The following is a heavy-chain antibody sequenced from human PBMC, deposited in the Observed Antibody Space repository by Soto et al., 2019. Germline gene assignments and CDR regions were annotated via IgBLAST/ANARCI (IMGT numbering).Heavy chain of an antibody. CDR2: ISYDGSNK. Sequence: QVQLVESGGGVVQPGRSLRLSCAASGFTFSSYGMHWVRQAPGKGLEWVAVISYDGSNKYYADSVKGRFTISRDNSKNTLYLQMNSLRAEDTAVYYCAKVVANSGYDYPFDYWGQGTLVTVSS. J-gene: IGHJ4*02. CDR1: GFTFSSYG. D-gene: IGHD5-12*01. CDR3: AKVVANSGYDYPFDY. V-gene: IGHV3-30*18.